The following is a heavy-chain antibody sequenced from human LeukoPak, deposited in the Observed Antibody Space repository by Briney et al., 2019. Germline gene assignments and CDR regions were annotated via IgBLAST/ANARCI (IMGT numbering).Heavy chain of an antibody. D-gene: IGHD5-18*01. CDR1: GFTFSTYA. CDR2: TPGSGGST. Sequence: PGGSLRLSCAASGFTFSTYAMRRVRQAPGKGLEWVSATPGSGGSTYYADSVTVRFTISRDNSRNTLFLQMNSLRAGDTAVYYCAKDTTWIQLWLTWGQGTLVTVSS. J-gene: IGHJ4*02. CDR3: AKDTTWIQLWLT. V-gene: IGHV3-23*01.